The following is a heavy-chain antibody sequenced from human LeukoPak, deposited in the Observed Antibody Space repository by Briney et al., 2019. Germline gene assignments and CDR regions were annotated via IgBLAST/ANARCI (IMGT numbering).Heavy chain of an antibody. CDR3: AKDPNGDYVGAFDM. V-gene: IGHV3-23*01. Sequence: PGGSLRLSCSSSGFTFGDFGMSWFRQAPGKGLEWVSSTRGSGHTTYYADSVQGRFTISRDNSKNTLFLQMNSLRAEDTAIYHCAKDPNGDYVGAFDMWGQGTMVTVSS. CDR2: TRGSGHTT. J-gene: IGHJ3*02. CDR1: GFTFGDFG. D-gene: IGHD4-17*01.